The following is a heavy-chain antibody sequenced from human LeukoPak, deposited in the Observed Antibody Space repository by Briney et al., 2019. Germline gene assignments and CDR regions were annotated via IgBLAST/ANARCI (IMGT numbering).Heavy chain of an antibody. D-gene: IGHD6-6*01. CDR3: ARLIHFEYSSSLDFDY. Sequence: GESLKISCKGSGYSFTSYWIGWVRQMPGKGLEWMGIIYPGDSDTRYSPSFQGQVTISADKSISTAYLQWSSLKASDTAMYYCARLIHFEYSSSLDFDYWGQGTLVTVSS. CDR1: GYSFTSYW. V-gene: IGHV5-51*01. CDR2: IYPGDSDT. J-gene: IGHJ4*02.